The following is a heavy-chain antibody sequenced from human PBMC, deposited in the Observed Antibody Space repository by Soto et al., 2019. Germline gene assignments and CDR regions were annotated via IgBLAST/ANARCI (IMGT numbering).Heavy chain of an antibody. CDR2: IIPIFGTA. J-gene: IGHJ6*02. CDR3: ARGEYSSSYYYYYGMDV. Sequence: ASVKVSCKASGGTFRSYAISCVRQAPGQVLEWMGGIIPIFGTANYAQKFQGRVTITADKSTSTAYMELSSLRSEDTAVYYCARGEYSSSYYYYYGMDVWGQGTTVTVSS. V-gene: IGHV1-69*06. CDR1: GGTFRSYA. D-gene: IGHD6-6*01.